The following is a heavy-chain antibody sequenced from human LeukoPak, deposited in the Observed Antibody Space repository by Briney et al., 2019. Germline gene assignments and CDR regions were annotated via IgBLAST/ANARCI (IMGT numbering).Heavy chain of an antibody. D-gene: IGHD2/OR15-2a*01. V-gene: IGHV1-46*01. CDR1: GYTFTSYY. J-gene: IGHJ4*02. Sequence: GASVKVSCKASGYTFTSYYMHWGRQAPEQGLEWRGIINPSDGSTTYAQRFQGRVTLTRDTSTSTVYMELSSLRSEDTAVYYCARHQGAGEYPFDYWGQGTLVTVSS. CDR2: INPSDGST. CDR3: ARHQGAGEYPFDY.